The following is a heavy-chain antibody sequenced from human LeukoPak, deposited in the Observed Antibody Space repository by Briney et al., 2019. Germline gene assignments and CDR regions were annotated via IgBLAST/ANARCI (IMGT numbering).Heavy chain of an antibody. Sequence: PGGSLRLSCAASGFTFSSYGMHWVRQAPGKGLEWVAVIWYDGSNKYYADSVKGRFTISRDNSKNTLYLQMNSLRAEDTAMYYCARDSEHSSSFAFDIWGQGTMVTVSS. V-gene: IGHV3-33*01. CDR2: IWYDGSNK. CDR3: ARDSEHSSSFAFDI. D-gene: IGHD6-13*01. CDR1: GFTFSSYG. J-gene: IGHJ3*02.